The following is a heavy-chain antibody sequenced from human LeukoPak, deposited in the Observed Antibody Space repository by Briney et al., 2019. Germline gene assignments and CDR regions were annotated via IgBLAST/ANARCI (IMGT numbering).Heavy chain of an antibody. J-gene: IGHJ5*02. Sequence: PSETLSLTCAVYGGSFSGYYWSWIRQPPGKGLEWIGEINHSGSTNYNPSLKSRVTISVDTSKNQFSLKLSSVTAADTAVYYCARRGSGSYYNPSNWFDPWGQGTLVTVSS. CDR2: INHSGST. CDR3: ARRGSGSYYNPSNWFDP. CDR1: GGSFSGYY. D-gene: IGHD3-10*01. V-gene: IGHV4-34*01.